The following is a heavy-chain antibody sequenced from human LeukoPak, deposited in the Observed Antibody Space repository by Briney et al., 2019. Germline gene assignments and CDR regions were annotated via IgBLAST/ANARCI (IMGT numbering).Heavy chain of an antibody. V-gene: IGHV4-30-4*01. J-gene: IGHJ4*02. CDR1: GGSISSGDYY. CDR3: ARAQWYSPIDY. D-gene: IGHD6-19*01. Sequence: SETLSLTCTVSGGSISSGDYYWSWLRQPPGKGLEWIGYIYYSGSTYDNPSLKSRVTISVDTSKNQFSLKLSSVTAADTAVYYCARAQWYSPIDYWGQGTLVTVSS. CDR2: IYYSGST.